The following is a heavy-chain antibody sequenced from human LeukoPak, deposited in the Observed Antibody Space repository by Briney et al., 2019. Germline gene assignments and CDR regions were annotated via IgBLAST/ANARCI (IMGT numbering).Heavy chain of an antibody. J-gene: IGHJ4*02. CDR1: GLTFSSYW. Sequence: GGSLRLSCAASGLTFSSYWMHWVRQAPGKGLVWVSRMSTDGYYTTYADSVKGRFTISRDNAKDTLYLQMNSLRAEDTAVYYCAGHHQAYSRTYWGQGTLVTVSS. CDR3: AGHHQAYSRTY. CDR2: MSTDGYYT. V-gene: IGHV3-74*01. D-gene: IGHD6-13*01.